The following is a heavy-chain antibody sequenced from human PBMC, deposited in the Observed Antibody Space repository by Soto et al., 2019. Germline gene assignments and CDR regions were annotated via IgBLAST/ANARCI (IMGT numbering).Heavy chain of an antibody. CDR3: ARTHCSSTRCYVGSWDY. Sequence: QVQLVQSGAEVKKPGASVKVSCRASGYTFTGYYMHWVRQAPGQGLEWMGWINPNSGGTNYAQNFQGWVTMTRDTSRSTAYMELSRLRSDDTAVYYCARTHCSSTRCYVGSWDYWGQGTLVTVSS. V-gene: IGHV1-2*04. D-gene: IGHD2-2*01. J-gene: IGHJ4*02. CDR1: GYTFTGYY. CDR2: INPNSGGT.